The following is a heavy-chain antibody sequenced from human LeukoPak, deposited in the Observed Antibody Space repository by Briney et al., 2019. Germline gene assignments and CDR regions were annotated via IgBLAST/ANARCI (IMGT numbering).Heavy chain of an antibody. CDR3: AKDGGSLRPADY. CDR1: GFTFSSYG. CDR2: ISYDGSNK. V-gene: IGHV3-30*18. D-gene: IGHD3-10*01. J-gene: IGHJ4*02. Sequence: GGSLRLSCAASGFTFSSYGMHWVRQAPGKGLEWVAVISYDGSNKYYADSVKGRFTISRDNSKNALYLQMNSLRAEDTAVYYCAKDGGSLRPADYWGQGTLVTVSS.